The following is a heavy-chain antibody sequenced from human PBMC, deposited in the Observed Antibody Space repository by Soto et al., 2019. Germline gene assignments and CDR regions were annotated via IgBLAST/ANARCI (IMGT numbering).Heavy chain of an antibody. CDR1: GFTFSSYA. V-gene: IGHV3-23*01. CDR3: AKDDFRQLGRSVDYYYYGMDV. D-gene: IGHD6-6*01. J-gene: IGHJ6*02. CDR2: TSGSGGST. Sequence: GGSLRLSCAASGFTFSSYAMSWVRQAPGKGLEWVSATSGSGGSTYYADSVKGRFTISRDNSKNTLYLQMNSLRAEDTAVYYCAKDDFRQLGRSVDYYYYGMDVWGQGTTVTVSS.